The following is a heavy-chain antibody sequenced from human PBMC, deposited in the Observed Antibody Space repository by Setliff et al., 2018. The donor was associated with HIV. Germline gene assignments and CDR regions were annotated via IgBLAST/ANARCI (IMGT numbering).Heavy chain of an antibody. CDR1: GASTNAYF. Sequence: SETLSLTCNVSGASTNAYFLSWVRHPAGKGLEWIGHIYTSGITNHNPPLKSRVTMSLDTSKEQFSLRLRSATAADTAIYYCAREPSPSQWQPLYFDVWGRGILVTVSS. V-gene: IGHV4-4*07. D-gene: IGHD6-19*01. CDR3: AREPSPSQWQPLYFDV. CDR2: IYTSGIT. J-gene: IGHJ4*02.